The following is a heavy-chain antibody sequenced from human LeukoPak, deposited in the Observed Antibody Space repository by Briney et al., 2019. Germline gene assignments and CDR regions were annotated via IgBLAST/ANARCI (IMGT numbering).Heavy chain of an antibody. CDR2: IYSGGST. Sequence: SGGSLRLSCADSGFTVSSNYMRWVRQAPGKGLEWVSVIYSGGSTHYADSVKGRFTISRDNSKNTLYLQMNSLRAEDTAVYYCARGQITGTTNWFDYWGQGTLVTVSS. D-gene: IGHD1-7*01. CDR1: GFTVSSNY. J-gene: IGHJ4*02. V-gene: IGHV3-66*01. CDR3: ARGQITGTTNWFDY.